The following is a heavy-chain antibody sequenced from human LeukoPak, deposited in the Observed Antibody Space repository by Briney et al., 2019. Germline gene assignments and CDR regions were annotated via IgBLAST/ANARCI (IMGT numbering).Heavy chain of an antibody. Sequence: GGSLRLSCAASGFTFSSYAMSWVRQAPGKGLEWVSAISGSGGSTYYADSVRGQFTISRDNSKNTLYLQMNSLRAEDTAVYYCAKGPGYSSGWSSAEYFQHWGQGTLVTVSS. CDR3: AKGPGYSSGWSSAEYFQH. CDR1: GFTFSSYA. J-gene: IGHJ1*01. CDR2: ISGSGGST. D-gene: IGHD6-19*01. V-gene: IGHV3-23*01.